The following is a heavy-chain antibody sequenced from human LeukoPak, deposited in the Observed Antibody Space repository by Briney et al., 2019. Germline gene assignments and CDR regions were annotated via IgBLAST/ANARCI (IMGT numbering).Heavy chain of an antibody. D-gene: IGHD1-7*01. V-gene: IGHV3-23*01. J-gene: IGHJ4*02. Sequence: PGGSLRLSCATSGFTFSNYAVSWVRQAPGKGLEWVSSISGSGGTTYYADSVKGRFTISRDNSKNTLYLQMNSLRAEDTAVYYCATKEELLHWGQGTLVTVSS. CDR2: ISGSGGTT. CDR1: GFTFSNYA. CDR3: ATKEELLH.